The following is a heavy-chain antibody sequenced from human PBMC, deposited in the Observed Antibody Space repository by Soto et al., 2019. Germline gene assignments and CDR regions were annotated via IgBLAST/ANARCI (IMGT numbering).Heavy chain of an antibody. D-gene: IGHD2-8*01. CDR2: IYPGDSDI. CDR1: GYRVTNFW. V-gene: IGHV5-51*01. Sequence: ESLKIAWKGSGYRVTNFWIGWVRQMPGKGLEWMGIIYPGDSDIKYSPSFQGQVTISADKSISTAYLQWSSLKASDAAMYYCARQNGAFDIWGQGTVVTVSS. J-gene: IGHJ3*02. CDR3: ARQNGAFDI.